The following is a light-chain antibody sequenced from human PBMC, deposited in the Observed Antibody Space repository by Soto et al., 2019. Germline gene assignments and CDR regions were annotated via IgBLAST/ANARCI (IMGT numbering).Light chain of an antibody. V-gene: IGKV1-39*01. CDR2: GAS. CDR3: QQSYRSPYT. Sequence: IQMTQSPSSLSASVGDSVTVTCRASQSINIYLNWYQQKPGKAPTLLIYGASSLQSGVPSRFTGGGSRTDFTLTISSLQPVDFATYSCQQSYRSPYTFGQGTKLEIK. J-gene: IGKJ2*01. CDR1: QSINIY.